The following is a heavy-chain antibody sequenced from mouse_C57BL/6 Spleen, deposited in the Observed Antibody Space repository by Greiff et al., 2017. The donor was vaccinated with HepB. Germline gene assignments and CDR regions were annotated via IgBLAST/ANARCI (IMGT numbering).Heavy chain of an antibody. Sequence: VKLQESGAELVRPGTSVKVSCKASGYAFTNYLIEWVKQRPGQGLEWIGVINPGSGGTNYNEKFKGKATLTADKSSSTAYMQLSSLTSEDSAVYFCARRGYYGSSTYWYFDVWGTGTTVTVSS. CDR1: GYAFTNYL. J-gene: IGHJ1*03. CDR3: ARRGYYGSSTYWYFDV. V-gene: IGHV1-54*01. CDR2: INPGSGGT. D-gene: IGHD1-1*01.